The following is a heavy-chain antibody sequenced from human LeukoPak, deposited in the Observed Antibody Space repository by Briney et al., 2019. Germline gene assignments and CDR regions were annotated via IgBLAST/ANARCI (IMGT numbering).Heavy chain of an antibody. J-gene: IGHJ4*02. D-gene: IGHD3-3*01. CDR2: ISGSGGST. Sequence: PGGSLRLSCAASGFTFSSYAMSWVRQAPGKGLEWVSAISGSGGSTYYADSVKGRFTISRDNSKDTLYLQMNSLRAEDTAVYYCAKATIGVVIPGTLFDYWGQGTLVTVFS. CDR1: GFTFSSYA. V-gene: IGHV3-23*01. CDR3: AKATIGVVIPGTLFDY.